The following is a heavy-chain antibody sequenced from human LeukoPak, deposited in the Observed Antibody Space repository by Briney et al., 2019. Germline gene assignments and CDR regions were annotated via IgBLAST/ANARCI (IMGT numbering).Heavy chain of an antibody. Sequence: GTLRLSSAASGFTFCSIRMIWVRQGPGKGLEWVANIKQDGSEKYYVDSVKGRFTISRDNAKKSLYLQMNSLRAEDTAVYYCATVRYLEFWGQGILVTVSS. CDR2: IKQDGSEK. V-gene: IGHV3-7*01. D-gene: IGHD3-3*01. J-gene: IGHJ4*02. CDR1: GFTFCSIR. CDR3: ATVRYLEF.